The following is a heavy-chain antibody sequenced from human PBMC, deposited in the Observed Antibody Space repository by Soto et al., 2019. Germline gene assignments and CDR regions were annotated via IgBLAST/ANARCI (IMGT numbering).Heavy chain of an antibody. V-gene: IGHV3-23*01. D-gene: IGHD1-1*01. Sequence: GGSLRLSCTASGFTFSSYAMSWVRQAPGKGLEWVSAISGSGGSTYYADSVKGRFTISRDNSKNTLDLQMDSLRAEDTAVYYCAKPKYNILYYFDCWGQGTLYTVSS. CDR1: GFTFSSYA. CDR2: ISGSGGST. J-gene: IGHJ4*02. CDR3: AKPKYNILYYFDC.